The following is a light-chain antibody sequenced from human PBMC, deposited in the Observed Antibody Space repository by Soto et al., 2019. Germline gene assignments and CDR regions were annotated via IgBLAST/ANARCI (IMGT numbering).Light chain of an antibody. CDR2: GAS. CDR1: QSVSSY. J-gene: IGKJ1*01. CDR3: QQYNNWPPWT. V-gene: IGKV3-15*01. Sequence: EIMMTQSPDTLSVSPRERATLSCRASQSVSSYLAWYQQKPGQAPRLLLYGASNRATGIPARFSGSGSGTEFTLTISSLQSEDFAVYYCQQYNNWPPWTFGQGTKVDIK.